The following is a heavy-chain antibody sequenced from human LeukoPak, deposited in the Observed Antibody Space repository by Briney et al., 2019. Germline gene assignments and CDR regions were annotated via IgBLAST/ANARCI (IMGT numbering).Heavy chain of an antibody. D-gene: IGHD6-13*01. CDR3: ARGLPAYSSSWYYFDH. CDR2: IDHGGST. V-gene: IGHV4-34*01. J-gene: IGHJ4*02. CDR1: GGSFSDFY. Sequence: PSETLSLTCAVSGGSFSDFYWSWIRQAPGKGLKWVGEIDHGGSTNYNPSVKSRVTISVDKSKKQFSLKLGSVTAADTAVYYCARGLPAYSSSWYYFDHWGQGTLVTVSS.